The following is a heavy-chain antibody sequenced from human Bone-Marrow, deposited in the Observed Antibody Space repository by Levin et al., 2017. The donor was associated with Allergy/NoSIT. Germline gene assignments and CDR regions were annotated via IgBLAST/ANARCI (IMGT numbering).Heavy chain of an antibody. D-gene: IGHD1-20*01. J-gene: IGHJ4*02. CDR3: ARGNYNWEDY. Sequence: GGSLRLSCVASGFTFSSYYMHWVRQAPGKGLVWVSRINSDETSTSYADSVKGRFTTSRDNAENTLYLQMNSLRAEDTGVYYCARGNYNWEDYWGQGTLVTVSS. CDR1: GFTFSSYY. CDR2: INSDETST. V-gene: IGHV3-74*01.